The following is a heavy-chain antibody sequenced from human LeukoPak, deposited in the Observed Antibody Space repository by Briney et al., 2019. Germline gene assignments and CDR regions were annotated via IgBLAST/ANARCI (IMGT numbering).Heavy chain of an antibody. D-gene: IGHD2-15*01. V-gene: IGHV3-11*03. J-gene: IGHJ4*02. CDR1: GFTFSDFY. Sequence: GGSLRLSCAASGFTFSDFYMSWIRQAPGKGLESVSYISGSSSNTNYADSVKGRFTTSRDNAKKTLYLQMNSLRPEDTAAYYCTRHPAEGDYWGQGTPVTVSS. CDR2: ISGSSSNT. CDR3: TRHPAEGDY.